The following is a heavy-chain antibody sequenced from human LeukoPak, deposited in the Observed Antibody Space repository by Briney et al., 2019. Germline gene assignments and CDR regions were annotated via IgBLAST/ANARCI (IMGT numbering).Heavy chain of an antibody. J-gene: IGHJ4*02. CDR3: ARDGGDPKNTAMGPYFDY. V-gene: IGHV3-66*02. D-gene: IGHD5-18*01. Sequence: TGGSLRLSCAVSGFTVSSNYMSWVRQAPGKGLEWVSVIYSGGSTYYADSVKGRFTISRDNSKNTLYLQMNSLRAEDTAVYYCARDGGDPKNTAMGPYFDYWGQGTLVTVSS. CDR1: GFTVSSNY. CDR2: IYSGGST.